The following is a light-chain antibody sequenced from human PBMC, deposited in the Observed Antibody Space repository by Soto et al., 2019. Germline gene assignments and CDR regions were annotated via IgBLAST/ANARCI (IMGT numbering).Light chain of an antibody. CDR2: KAS. CDR1: QSISSW. V-gene: IGKV1-5*03. J-gene: IGKJ1*01. CDR3: QQYNSYWT. Sequence: DIQITQSPSTLSASVGERVPITCRASQSISSWLAWYQQKPGKAPKLLIYKASSLESGVPSRFSGSGSGTEFTLTISSLQPDDFATYYCQQYNSYWTFGQGTKVDIK.